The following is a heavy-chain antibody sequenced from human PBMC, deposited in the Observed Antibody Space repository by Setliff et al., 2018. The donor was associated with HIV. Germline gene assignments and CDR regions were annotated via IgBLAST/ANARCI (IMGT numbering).Heavy chain of an antibody. CDR2: ISNSGSFI. V-gene: IGHV3-21*01. D-gene: IGHD3-22*01. CDR3: AIHFDTSGHYSPIDS. Sequence: PGESLKISCAASGFIFSRYSMTWVRQAPGKGLEWVSSISNSGSFIYYADSVKGRFTISRDNAKNSLSLQMSSLRAEDTAVYYRAIHFDTSGHYSPIDSWGQGTLVTVSS. CDR1: GFIFSRYS. J-gene: IGHJ4*02.